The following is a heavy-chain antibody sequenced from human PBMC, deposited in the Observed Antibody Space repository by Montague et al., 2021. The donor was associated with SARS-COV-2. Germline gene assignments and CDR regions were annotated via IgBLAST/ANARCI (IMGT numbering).Heavy chain of an antibody. Sequence: SETLSLTCTVSGGSISSSNYYWGWIRQPPGKGLEWIGNMYYSGSTYYNPSLKSRVTISIDTSKNQFSLKLSSVTAADTAVYYCARDDIVLQGVTKCMDVWGQGTPVTVSS. D-gene: IGHD3-10*01. V-gene: IGHV4-39*07. CDR1: GGSISSSNYY. J-gene: IGHJ6*02. CDR3: ARDDIVLQGVTKCMDV. CDR2: MYYSGST.